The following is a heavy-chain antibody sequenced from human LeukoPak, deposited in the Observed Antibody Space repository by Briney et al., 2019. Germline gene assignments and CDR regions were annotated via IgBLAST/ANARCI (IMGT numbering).Heavy chain of an antibody. V-gene: IGHV4-38-2*02. CDR2: IYHSGST. CDR1: GYSISSGYY. Sequence: PSETLSLTCTASGYSISSGYYWGWIRQPPGKGLEWIGSIYHSGSTYYNPSLKSRVTISVDTSKNQFSLKLSSVTAADTAVYYCARDLGYNSDAFDIWGQGTMVTVSS. J-gene: IGHJ3*02. CDR3: ARDLGYNSDAFDI. D-gene: IGHD5-24*01.